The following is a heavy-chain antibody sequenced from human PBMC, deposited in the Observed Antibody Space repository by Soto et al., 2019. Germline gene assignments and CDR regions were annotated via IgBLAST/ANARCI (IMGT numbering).Heavy chain of an antibody. CDR2: ISGSGGST. CDR3: AKNVDIVVVVAAAGY. Sequence: PGGPLRLSCAAFGFTFSSYAMSWVRQAPGKGLEWVSAISGSGGSTYYADSVKGRFTISRDNSKNTLYLQMNSLRAEDTAVYYCAKNVDIVVVVAAAGYWGQGSLVTVSS. D-gene: IGHD2-15*01. CDR1: GFTFSSYA. J-gene: IGHJ4*02. V-gene: IGHV3-23*01.